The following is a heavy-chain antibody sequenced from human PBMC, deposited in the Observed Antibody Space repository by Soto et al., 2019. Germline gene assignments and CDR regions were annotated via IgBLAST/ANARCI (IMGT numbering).Heavy chain of an antibody. J-gene: IGHJ4*02. CDR2: TSYDGSNN. Sequence: QVQLVESGGGVVQPGTSLRLSCVGSGFTFRSYVIHWVRQAPGKGLERVALTSYDGSNNFYGDSVKGRFTISRHNSRNTVALQMDSLTFEDTALYYCARWGTTGGLDVWGQGTLVSVSS. CDR3: ARWGTTGGLDV. CDR1: GFTFRSYV. V-gene: IGHV3-33*05. D-gene: IGHD3-16*01.